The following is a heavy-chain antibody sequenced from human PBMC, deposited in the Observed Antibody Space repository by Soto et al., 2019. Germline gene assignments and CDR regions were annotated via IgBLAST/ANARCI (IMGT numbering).Heavy chain of an antibody. CDR2: IYYSGST. J-gene: IGHJ4*02. CDR3: AREDYSKRDTFFDY. Sequence: SQTLSLTCTVSGGSISSSSYYWGWIRQPPGEGLEWIGGIYYSGSTYYNPSLKSRVTISVDTSKNQFSLKLSSVTAADTAVYYCAREDYSKRDTFFDYWGQGTLVTVSS. CDR1: GGSISSSSYY. V-gene: IGHV4-39*02. D-gene: IGHD4-4*01.